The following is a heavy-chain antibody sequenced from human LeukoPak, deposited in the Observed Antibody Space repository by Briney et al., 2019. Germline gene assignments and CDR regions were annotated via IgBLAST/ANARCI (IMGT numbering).Heavy chain of an antibody. D-gene: IGHD3-3*01. CDR2: ISGSGGST. V-gene: IGHV3-23*01. CDR3: AKDHRITIFGVVISNWFDP. Sequence: PGGSLRLSCAASGFTFSSYAMTWVRQAPGKGLEWVSAISGSGGSTYYADSVKGRFTISRDNSKNTLYLQMNSLRAEDTAVYYCAKDHRITIFGVVISNWFDPWGQGTLVTVSS. CDR1: GFTFSSYA. J-gene: IGHJ5*02.